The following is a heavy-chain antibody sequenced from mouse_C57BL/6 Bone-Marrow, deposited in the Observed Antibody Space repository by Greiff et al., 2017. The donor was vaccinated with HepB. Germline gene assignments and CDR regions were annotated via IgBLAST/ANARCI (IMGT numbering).Heavy chain of an antibody. CDR3: ARQGAYYSNYDYAMDY. CDR2: ISSGGSYT. D-gene: IGHD2-5*01. V-gene: IGHV5-6*01. Sequence: EVQRVESGGDLVKPGGSLKLSCAASGFTFSSYGMSWVRQTPDKRLEWVATISSGGSYTYYPDSLKGRFTISRDNAKNTLYLQMSSLKSEDTAMYYCARQGAYYSNYDYAMDYWGQGISVTVSS. J-gene: IGHJ4*01. CDR1: GFTFSSYG.